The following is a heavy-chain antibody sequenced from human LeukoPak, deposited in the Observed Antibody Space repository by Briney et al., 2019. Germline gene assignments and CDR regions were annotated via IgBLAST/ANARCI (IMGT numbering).Heavy chain of an antibody. J-gene: IGHJ6*03. V-gene: IGHV4-4*07. CDR1: GASISSYY. D-gene: IGHD3-16*01. CDR2: LYTSGST. Sequence: PSETLSLTCTVSGASISSYYWSWIRQPAGKGLEWIGRLYTSGSTNYNPSLKSRVTMSVDTSKNQFSLKLSSVTAADTAVYYCARGRPIKQQLPGGMDVWGKGTTVTVSS. CDR3: ARGRPIKQQLPGGMDV.